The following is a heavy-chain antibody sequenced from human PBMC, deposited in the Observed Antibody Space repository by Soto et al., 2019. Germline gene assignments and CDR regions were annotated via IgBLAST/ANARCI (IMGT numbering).Heavy chain of an antibody. D-gene: IGHD6-19*01. CDR1: GFTLGDYS. Sequence: GGSLRLSCAASGFTLGDYSMDWVRQAPGKGLEWVSYIGYSITTTTVHYADSVKGRFTISRDNAQNSLYLQMNSLRDEDTAMYYCARPKFASGSYVDGFDLWGQGTLVTVSS. CDR3: ARPKFASGSYVDGFDL. J-gene: IGHJ3*01. V-gene: IGHV3-48*02. CDR2: IGYSITTTTV.